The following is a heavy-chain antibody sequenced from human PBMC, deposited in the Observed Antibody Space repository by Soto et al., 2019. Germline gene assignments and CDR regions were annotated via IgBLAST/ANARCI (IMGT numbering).Heavy chain of an antibody. CDR2: IRSKGNSYAT. J-gene: IGHJ4*02. CDR3: TRHLSDY. D-gene: IGHD3-3*02. Sequence: EVQLVESGGGLVQPGGSLKLSCAASGFSFSGAAMHGVRQASGKGLEWVGRIRSKGNSYATEYAASVKGRFTISRDDSKNTAYLQMNSLKTEDKAVYYCTRHLSDYWGQGTLVTVSS. V-gene: IGHV3-73*01. CDR1: GFSFSGAA.